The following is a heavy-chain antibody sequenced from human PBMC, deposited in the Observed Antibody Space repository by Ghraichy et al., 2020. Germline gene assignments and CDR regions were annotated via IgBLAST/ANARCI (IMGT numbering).Heavy chain of an antibody. CDR2: IIPIFGTA. CDR3: ARASTPFEPYYYYYYMDV. J-gene: IGHJ6*03. CDR1: GGTFSSYA. D-gene: IGHD1-14*01. V-gene: IGHV1-69*13. Sequence: SVKVSCKASGGTFSSYAISWVRQAPGQGLEWMGGIIPIFGTANYAQKFQGRVTITADESTSTAYMELSSLRSEDTAVYYCARASTPFEPYYYYYYMDVWGKGTTVTVSS.